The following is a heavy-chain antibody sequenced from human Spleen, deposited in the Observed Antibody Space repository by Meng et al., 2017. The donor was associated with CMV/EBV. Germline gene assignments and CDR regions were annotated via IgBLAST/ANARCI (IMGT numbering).Heavy chain of an antibody. CDR1: GFTFSRFW. CDR2: INQDGSET. V-gene: IGHV3-7*01. Sequence: GGSLRLSCAVSGFTFSRFWMSWVRQAPGKGLEWVAHINQDGSETYYVDSVKGRFTISRDNARNSLYLQMNSLRVEDTAVYYCAKEEAHYDFWSGGYNYNGMDVWGQGTTVTVSS. CDR3: AKEEAHYDFWSGGYNYNGMDV. J-gene: IGHJ6*02. D-gene: IGHD3-3*01.